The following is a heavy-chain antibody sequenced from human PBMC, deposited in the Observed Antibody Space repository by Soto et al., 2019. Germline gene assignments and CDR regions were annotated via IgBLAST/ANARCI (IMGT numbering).Heavy chain of an antibody. CDR2: INPSGGST. D-gene: IGHD2-8*01. Sequence: QVQLVQSGAEVKKPGASVKVSCKASGYTFTDYYIHWVRQAPGQGLEWMGMINPSGGSTDYAQKFRRRVTMTRDTSTGPVYIALSSLRSEDTAVYYCARPPFPGCINAVCYPFDYWGQGTLVTVSS. V-gene: IGHV1-46*01. CDR1: GYTFTDYY. J-gene: IGHJ4*02. CDR3: ARPPFPGCINAVCYPFDY.